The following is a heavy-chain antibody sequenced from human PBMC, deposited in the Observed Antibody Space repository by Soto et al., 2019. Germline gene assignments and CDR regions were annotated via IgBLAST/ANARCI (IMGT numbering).Heavy chain of an antibody. CDR2: INPNSGGT. J-gene: IGHJ4*02. CDR1: GYTFTGYY. CDR3: ARGLETARVLDYDFDY. Sequence: QVQLVQSGAEVKKPGASVQVSCKASGYTFTGYYMHWVRQAPGQGLEWMGWINPNSGGTNYAQKFQGGVTMTRDTSISTAYMELSRLRSDDTAGYDCARGLETARVLDYDFDYWGQGTLGTGSA. V-gene: IGHV1-2*02. D-gene: IGHD5-18*01.